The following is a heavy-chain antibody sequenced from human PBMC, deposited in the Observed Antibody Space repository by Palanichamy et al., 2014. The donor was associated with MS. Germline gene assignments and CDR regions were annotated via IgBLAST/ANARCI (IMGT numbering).Heavy chain of an antibody. CDR1: GYTFSNYW. CDR3: ARHPITVTPGVSMTYFDP. V-gene: IGHV5-10-1*03. CDR2: VDPTDSYT. Sequence: EVQLVQSGAEVKKPGESLRISCTGSGYTFSNYWITWVRQMPGKGLEWMGRVDPTDSYTNYSPSFQGHVTISADKSISTAYLQWSSLKASDTAMYYCARHPITVTPGVSMTYFDPWGQGTPVTVST. D-gene: IGHD3-22*01. J-gene: IGHJ5*02.